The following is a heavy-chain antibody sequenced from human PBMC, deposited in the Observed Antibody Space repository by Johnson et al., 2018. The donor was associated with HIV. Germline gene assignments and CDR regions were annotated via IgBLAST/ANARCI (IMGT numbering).Heavy chain of an antibody. Sequence: ASGFKLYEYDVSWVRQVPGKGLEWVSGINWSGGGTAYADSVKGRFTISRDDAKNTLYVQMNSLKTEDTAVYYCTTDSPSYYGYAFDIWGQGTMVTVSS. J-gene: IGHJ3*02. CDR3: TTDSPSYYGYAFDI. D-gene: IGHD3-10*01. CDR2: INWSGGGT. V-gene: IGHV3-20*03. CDR1: GFKLYEYD.